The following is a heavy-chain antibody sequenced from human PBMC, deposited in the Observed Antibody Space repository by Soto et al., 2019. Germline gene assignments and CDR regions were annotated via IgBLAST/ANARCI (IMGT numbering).Heavy chain of an antibody. J-gene: IGHJ6*02. V-gene: IGHV4-31*03. Sequence: QVQLQESGPGLVKPSQTLSLTCTVSGGSISSGGYYWSWIRQHPGKGLEWIGYIYYSGSTYYNPYLKSRVTISVDTSKNQFSLKLSSVTAADTAVYYCARAMGVVVAATGYYYYGMDVWGQGTTVTVSS. CDR3: ARAMGVVVAATGYYYYGMDV. CDR1: GGSISSGGYY. CDR2: IYYSGST. D-gene: IGHD2-15*01.